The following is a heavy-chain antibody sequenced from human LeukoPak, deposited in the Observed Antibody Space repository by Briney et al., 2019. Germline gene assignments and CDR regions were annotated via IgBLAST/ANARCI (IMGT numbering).Heavy chain of an antibody. Sequence: GGSLRLSCAASGFTFSSYEMNWVRQAPGERLEWVSYIGGSGTTIYYADSVKGRFTISRDNAKNSLYLQMNSLRAEDTAVYYCVGDDYGDYVYWGQGTLVTVSS. D-gene: IGHD4-17*01. CDR1: GFTFSSYE. CDR2: IGGSGTTI. V-gene: IGHV3-48*03. CDR3: VGDDYGDYVY. J-gene: IGHJ4*02.